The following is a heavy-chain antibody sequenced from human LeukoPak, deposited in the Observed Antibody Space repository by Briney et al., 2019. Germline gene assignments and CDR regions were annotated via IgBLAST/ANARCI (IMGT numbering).Heavy chain of an antibody. J-gene: IGHJ4*02. Sequence: PGGSLRLSCAASGFTFSSYAMSWIRQAPGKGLEWVAVTSYDETNKYYADSVKGRFTISRDNSKNTVYLQMNSLRSEDTAVYYCARDQRYCSSALCTDFDYWGQGTLVTVSS. CDR2: TSYDETNK. CDR3: ARDQRYCSSALCTDFDY. CDR1: GFTFSSYA. D-gene: IGHD2-2*01. V-gene: IGHV3-30*03.